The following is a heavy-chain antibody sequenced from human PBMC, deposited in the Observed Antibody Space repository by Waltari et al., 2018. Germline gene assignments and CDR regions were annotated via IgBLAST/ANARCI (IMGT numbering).Heavy chain of an antibody. CDR3: VRLAQRTYRSPVPGRHYYYGMDV. D-gene: IGHD3-10*01. J-gene: IGHJ6*02. CDR1: GFRFSNYW. Sequence: EEQLLESGGGLVQPGDSLRLSCAASGFRFSNYWMNWVRQAPGKGLVWVERSRNDESSITHADSVKGRFTISRDNAKNTLYLQMKRLRAEDTAVYYCVRLAQRTYRSPVPGRHYYYGMDVWGQGTTVTVSS. CDR2: SRNDESSI. V-gene: IGHV3-74*03.